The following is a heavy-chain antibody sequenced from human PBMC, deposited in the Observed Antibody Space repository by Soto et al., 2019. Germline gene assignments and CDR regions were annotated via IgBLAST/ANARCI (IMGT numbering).Heavy chain of an antibody. CDR1: GGTFSSYA. CDR3: ARGISDSSGLPYYFDY. Sequence: QVQLVQSGAEVKKPGSSVKVSCKASGGTFSSYAISWVRQAPGQGLEWMGGSIPIFGTANYAQKFQGRVTITADKSTSTAYMELSSLRSEDTAVYYCARGISDSSGLPYYFDYWGQGTLVTVSS. D-gene: IGHD6-19*01. CDR2: SIPIFGTA. J-gene: IGHJ4*02. V-gene: IGHV1-69*06.